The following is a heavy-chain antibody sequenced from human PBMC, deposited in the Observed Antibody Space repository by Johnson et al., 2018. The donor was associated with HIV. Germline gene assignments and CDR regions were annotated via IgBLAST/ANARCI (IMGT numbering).Heavy chain of an antibody. V-gene: IGHV3-30*04. CDR3: ARSVHDYSDYLWGRDAFDI. CDR2: ISYDGTKK. CDR1: GFAFSGYA. D-gene: IGHD4-11*01. J-gene: IGHJ3*02. Sequence: QVQLVESGGGVVQPGRSLRLSCAASGFAFSGYALHWVRQAPGKGLEWLALISYDGTKKYSAGSVKGRFTISRDNSKNTLYLQMNNLRLGDTAVYYCARSVHDYSDYLWGRDAFDIWGQGTMVIVSS.